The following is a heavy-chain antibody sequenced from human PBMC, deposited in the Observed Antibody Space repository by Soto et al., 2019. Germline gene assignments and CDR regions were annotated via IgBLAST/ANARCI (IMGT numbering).Heavy chain of an antibody. J-gene: IGHJ6*02. Sequence: VGSLSLSCASSGFPFSNAWLNLVRQAPGKGLGWVVRIKSKTDGGTTDYVAPGKGRFTISRDDSKNKLYLQMNSLKTEDTAVYYCSITMVRGVIIPPYYYGMDVWGQGTTVTVSS. D-gene: IGHD3-10*01. CDR2: IKSKTDGGTT. CDR3: SITMVRGVIIPPYYYGMDV. V-gene: IGHV3-15*07. CDR1: GFPFSNAW.